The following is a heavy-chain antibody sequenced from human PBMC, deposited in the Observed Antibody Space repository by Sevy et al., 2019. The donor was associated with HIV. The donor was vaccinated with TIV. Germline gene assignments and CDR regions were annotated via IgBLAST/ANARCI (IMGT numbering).Heavy chain of an antibody. J-gene: IGHJ6*02. D-gene: IGHD3-3*01. CDR1: GFTFSSYA. CDR3: AKDQTLYYDFWSGYYTGSGYYYYYGMDV. V-gene: IGHV3-23*01. Sequence: GGSLRLSCAASGFTFSSYAMSWVRQAPGKGLEWVSAISGSGSSTYYADSVKGRFTISRDNSKNTLYLQMNSLRAEDTAVYYCAKDQTLYYDFWSGYYTGSGYYYYYGMDVLGQGTTVTVSS. CDR2: ISGSGSST.